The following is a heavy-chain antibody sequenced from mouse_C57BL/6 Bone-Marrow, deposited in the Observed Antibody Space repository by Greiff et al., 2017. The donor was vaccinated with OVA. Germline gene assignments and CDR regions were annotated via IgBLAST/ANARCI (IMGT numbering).Heavy chain of an antibody. CDR3: AVTGLLGIYYYAMDY. CDR2: IDPEDGET. V-gene: IGHV14-2*01. D-gene: IGHD2-10*01. CDR1: GFNIKDYY. Sequence: VQLQQSGAELVKPGASVKLSCTASGFNIKDYYMHWVKQRTEQGLEWIGRIDPEDGETKYAPKFQGKATITADTSSNTAYLQRSSLTSEDTAVYYCAVTGLLGIYYYAMDYWGQGTSVTVSS. J-gene: IGHJ4*01.